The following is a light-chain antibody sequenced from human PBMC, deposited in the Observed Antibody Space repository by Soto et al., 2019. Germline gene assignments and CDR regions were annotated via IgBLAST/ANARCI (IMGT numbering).Light chain of an antibody. J-gene: IGKJ5*01. Sequence: DVQMTQSPSSLSASVGDRVTITCRASQPISNYLNWYQQKAGEAPKVLIFGASSLQSGVPSKFSGSGYGTDFTLIINNLHLDDFATYYCQQTHAVPLTFGQGTRL. CDR1: QPISNY. CDR3: QQTHAVPLT. V-gene: IGKV1-39*01. CDR2: GAS.